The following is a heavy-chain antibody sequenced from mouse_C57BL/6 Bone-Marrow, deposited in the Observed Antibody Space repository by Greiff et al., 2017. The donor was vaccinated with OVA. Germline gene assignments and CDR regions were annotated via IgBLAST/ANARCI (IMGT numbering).Heavy chain of an antibody. CDR3: PLWLPSSYAMDY. Sequence: QVQLQQSGAELVRPGASVTLSCKASGYTFTDYEMHWVKQTPVPGLEWIGAIDPETGGTAYNQKFKGKAILTADKSSSTAYMELRSLTYEDSAVYYCPLWLPSSYAMDYWGQGTSVTVSS. D-gene: IGHD2-2*01. CDR1: GYTFTDYE. J-gene: IGHJ4*01. V-gene: IGHV1-15*01. CDR2: IDPETGGT.